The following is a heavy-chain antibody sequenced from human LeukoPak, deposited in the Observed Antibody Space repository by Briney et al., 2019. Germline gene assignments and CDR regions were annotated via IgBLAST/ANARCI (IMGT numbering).Heavy chain of an antibody. Sequence: PSETLSLTCAVSGGSISSGGYSWSWIRQPPGKGLERIGYIYHSGSTYYNPSLKSRVTISVDRSKNQFSLKLSSVTAADTAVYYCARADYYDSSGYGTWFDPWGQGTLVTVSS. CDR2: IYHSGST. D-gene: IGHD3-22*01. J-gene: IGHJ5*02. V-gene: IGHV4-30-2*01. CDR3: ARADYYDSSGYGTWFDP. CDR1: GGSISSGGYS.